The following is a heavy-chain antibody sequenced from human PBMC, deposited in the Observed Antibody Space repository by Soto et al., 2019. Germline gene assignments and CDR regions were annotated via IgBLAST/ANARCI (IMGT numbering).Heavy chain of an antibody. Sequence: QVQLVESGGGVVQPGRSLRLSCAASGFTFSSYAMHWVRQAPGKGLEWVAVISYDGSNKYYADSVKGRFTISRDNSKNTLYLQMNRLRAEDTAVYYCARDNNWNPSSGMDVWGQGTTVTVSS. D-gene: IGHD1-20*01. V-gene: IGHV3-30-3*01. CDR1: GFTFSSYA. J-gene: IGHJ6*02. CDR2: ISYDGSNK. CDR3: ARDNNWNPSSGMDV.